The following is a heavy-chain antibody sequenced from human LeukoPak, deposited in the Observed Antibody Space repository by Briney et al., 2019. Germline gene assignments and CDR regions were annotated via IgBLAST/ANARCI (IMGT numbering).Heavy chain of an antibody. CDR3: TTDPYPLYIAAYDWFDP. J-gene: IGHJ5*02. V-gene: IGHV3-15*01. CDR2: IKSKTDGGTT. CDR1: GFTFSSYA. Sequence: RAGGSLRLSCAASGFTFSSYAMSWVRQAPGKGLEWVGRIKSKTDGGTTDYAAPVKGRFTISRDDSKNTLYLQMNSLKTEDTAVYYCTTDPYPLYIAAYDWFDPWGQGTLVTVSS. D-gene: IGHD6-13*01.